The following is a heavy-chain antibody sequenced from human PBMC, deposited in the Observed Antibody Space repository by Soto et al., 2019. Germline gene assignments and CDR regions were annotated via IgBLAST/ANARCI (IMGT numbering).Heavy chain of an antibody. CDR1: GYTFTSYG. D-gene: IGHD3-10*01. CDR2: ISAYNGNT. Sequence: QVQLVQSGAEVKKPGASVKVSCKASGYTFTSYGISWVRQAPGQGLEWMGWISAYNGNTNYAQKLQGRVTMTTDTSTSTDYMELRSLRSDDTAVYYCARDLVQYYYGSGRGTNWFDPWGQGTLVTVSS. V-gene: IGHV1-18*01. J-gene: IGHJ5*02. CDR3: ARDLVQYYYGSGRGTNWFDP.